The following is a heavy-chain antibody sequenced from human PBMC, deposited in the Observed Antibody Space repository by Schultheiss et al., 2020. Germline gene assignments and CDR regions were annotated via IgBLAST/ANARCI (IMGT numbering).Heavy chain of an antibody. CDR3: ATTYYYGSGSYG. CDR1: GFTFSSYS. D-gene: IGHD3-10*01. Sequence: GGSLRLSCAASGFTFSSYSMNWVRQAPGKGLEWVAVISYDGSNKYYADSVKGRFTISRDNSKNTLYMQMDSLRAEDTAVYYCATTYYYGSGSYGWGQGTLVTVSS. J-gene: IGHJ4*02. CDR2: ISYDGSNK. V-gene: IGHV3-30*03.